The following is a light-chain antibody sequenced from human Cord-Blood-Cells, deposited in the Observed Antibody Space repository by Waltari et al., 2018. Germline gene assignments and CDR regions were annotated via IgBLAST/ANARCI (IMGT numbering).Light chain of an antibody. CDR2: DAS. Sequence: IQMPQSPSSLSPSVGDRVTIICRASQSISSYLNWYQQKPRKAAKLLIYDASSLQSGVPSRFSGSGCGTDFTRTISSRQPEDLATYYCQQSYRTPHTFRQGTKLWIK. CDR1: QSISSY. J-gene: IGKJ2*01. CDR3: QQSYRTPHT. V-gene: IGKV1-39*01.